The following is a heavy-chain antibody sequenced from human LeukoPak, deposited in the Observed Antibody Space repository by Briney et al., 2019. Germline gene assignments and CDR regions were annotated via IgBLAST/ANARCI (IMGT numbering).Heavy chain of an antibody. CDR1: GYTFTGYY. CDR3: ARGLDY. V-gene: IGHV1-18*04. CDR2: ISANTGDT. Sequence: ASVKVSCKASGYTFTGYYMHWVRQARGQGLEWMGWISANTGDTNYAQNLQGRVPLTTDTSTSTAYMELRSLRLGDTAVYYCARGLDYWGQGTQVTVSS. J-gene: IGHJ4*02.